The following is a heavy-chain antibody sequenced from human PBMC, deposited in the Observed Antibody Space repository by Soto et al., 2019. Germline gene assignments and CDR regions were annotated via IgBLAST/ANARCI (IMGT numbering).Heavy chain of an antibody. V-gene: IGHV1-18*01. D-gene: IGHD3-16*01. CDR1: GYTFPSYG. Sequence: ASVKVSSKASGYTFPSYGINWVRQAPGQGLEWMGWISGYNGDTKYAQKVQGRVTMTRDTSTSTAFMELRSLTSDDSAVYYCARERTMSRRLGLVGDFDPWGQGTLVTVSS. CDR2: ISGYNGDT. CDR3: ARERTMSRRLGLVGDFDP. J-gene: IGHJ5*02.